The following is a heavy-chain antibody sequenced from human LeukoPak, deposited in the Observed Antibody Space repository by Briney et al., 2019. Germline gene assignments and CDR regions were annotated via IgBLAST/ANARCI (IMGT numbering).Heavy chain of an antibody. CDR1: GFTFSNYG. CDR2: ISYDGSIK. Sequence: GGSLRLSCAASGFTFSNYGIHWVRQAPGKGLEWVAVISYDGSIKYYADSVKGRFTISRDNSQNTLYLQMNSLRAEDTAVFYCAKDPYGGNSPLYFDYWGQGTLVTVSS. J-gene: IGHJ4*02. CDR3: AKDPYGGNSPLYFDY. V-gene: IGHV3-30*18. D-gene: IGHD4-23*01.